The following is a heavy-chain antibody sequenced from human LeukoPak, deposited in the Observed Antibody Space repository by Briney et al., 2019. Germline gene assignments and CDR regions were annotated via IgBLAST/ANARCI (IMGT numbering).Heavy chain of an antibody. Sequence: GGSLPLSCAASGFIFSNYALNWVRQPGARGLAGVGAISGSGGSTYYADSVKGRFTISRDNSKNTLYLQMNSLRAEDTAVYYCARYGSSGFYDAFDIWGQGTMVTVSS. CDR1: GFIFSNYA. V-gene: IGHV3-23*01. CDR3: ARYGSSGFYDAFDI. J-gene: IGHJ3*02. D-gene: IGHD2-15*01. CDR2: ISGSGGST.